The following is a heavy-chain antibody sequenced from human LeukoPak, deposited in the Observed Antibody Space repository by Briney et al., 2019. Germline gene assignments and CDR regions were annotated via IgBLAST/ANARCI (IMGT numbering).Heavy chain of an antibody. CDR2: INGYGSST. J-gene: IGHJ4*02. CDR1: GFTFSSYW. D-gene: IGHD5-18*01. CDR3: ARDAPGNTAPDY. V-gene: IGHV3-74*01. Sequence: GGSLRLSCAASGFTFSSYWMHWVRQAPGKGLVWVSRINGYGSSTDFAGSVKGRLTISRDNAKNTLYLQMNSLRAEDTAVYYCARDAPGNTAPDYWGQGTLVTVSS.